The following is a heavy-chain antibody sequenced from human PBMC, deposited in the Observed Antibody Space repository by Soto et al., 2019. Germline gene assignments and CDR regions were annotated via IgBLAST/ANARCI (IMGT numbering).Heavy chain of an antibody. CDR3: VRGGYGDYLHH. CDR2: TNPISGAT. Sequence: QVQLVQSGAEVKKPGASVKVSCKTSGYTFTGYYMHWVRQAPGKGFVWMAWTNPISGATKNAQKFQGRVNTTRDTSISTVYMELSSLTSDDTAVYYCVRGGYGDYLHHWGQGTLVTVSS. D-gene: IGHD4-17*01. V-gene: IGHV1-2*02. J-gene: IGHJ1*01. CDR1: GYTFTGYY.